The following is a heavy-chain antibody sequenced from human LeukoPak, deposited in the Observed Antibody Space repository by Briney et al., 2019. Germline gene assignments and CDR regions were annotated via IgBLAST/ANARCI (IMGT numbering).Heavy chain of an antibody. CDR3: ARVLRGGLEYFDY. V-gene: IGHV4-4*02. Sequence: PSETLSLTCAVSGGSISNSNWWSWVRQPPGKGLEWIGEIYHSGSTNYNPSLKSRVTMSVAKSKNQFSLKLSSVTAADTAVYYCARVLRGGLEYFDYWGQGTLVTVSS. J-gene: IGHJ4*02. CDR1: GGSISNSNW. CDR2: IYHSGST.